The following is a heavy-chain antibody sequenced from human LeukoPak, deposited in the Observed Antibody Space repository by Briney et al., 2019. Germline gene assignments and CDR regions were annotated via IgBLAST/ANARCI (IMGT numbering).Heavy chain of an antibody. CDR3: ARDLVTVTKGFDI. Sequence: PSETLSLTCAVSDDSFSSHYWTWIRQPPGKGLEWIGYISYIGTTNYNPSLKSRVTISIDTSKNQFSLKLSSVTAADTAVYYCARDLVTVTKGFDIWGQGAMVSVSS. V-gene: IGHV4-59*11. CDR2: ISYIGTT. J-gene: IGHJ3*02. D-gene: IGHD4-17*01. CDR1: DDSFSSHY.